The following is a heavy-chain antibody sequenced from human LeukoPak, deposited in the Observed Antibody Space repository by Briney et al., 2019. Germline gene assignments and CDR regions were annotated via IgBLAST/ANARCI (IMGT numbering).Heavy chain of an antibody. D-gene: IGHD2-15*01. J-gene: IGHJ4*02. CDR2: VHHSGSA. CDR1: GGSISSSDYY. CDR3: ARVRVDDGSSSFDY. V-gene: IGHV4-31*03. Sequence: SETLSLTCSVSGGSISSSDYYWSWIRQYPGKGLEWVGYVHHSGSASYNPSLKSRVTISVDTSKNQFSLKLSSVTAADTAVYYCARVRVDDGSSSFDYWGQGTLVTVSS.